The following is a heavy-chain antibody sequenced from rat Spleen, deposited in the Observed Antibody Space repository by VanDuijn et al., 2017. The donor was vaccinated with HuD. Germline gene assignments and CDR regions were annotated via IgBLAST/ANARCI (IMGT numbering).Heavy chain of an antibody. CDR2: ISNARGIT. CDR1: GFTFSNYY. Sequence: EVQLVETGGGSVQPGKSLKLSCAASGFTFSNYYMAWVRQAPGMGLEWIASISNARGITYYPDSVKGRFTISRDIANSTLYLRMNSLRSEDTATYYCARGAYWGQGTLVTVSS. CDR3: ARGAY. J-gene: IGHJ3*01. V-gene: IGHV5-25*01.